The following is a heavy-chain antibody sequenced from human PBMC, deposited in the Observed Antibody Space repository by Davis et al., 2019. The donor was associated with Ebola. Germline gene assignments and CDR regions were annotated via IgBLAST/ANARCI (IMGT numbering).Heavy chain of an antibody. J-gene: IGHJ6*02. D-gene: IGHD6-6*01. CDR1: GFTFSSYG. V-gene: IGHV3-30*18. CDR3: AKDRNWQLMVYYGMDV. Sequence: GESLKISCAAPGFTFSSYGMHWVRQAPGKGLEWVAVISYDGSNKYYADSVKGRFTISRDNSKNTLYLQMNSLRAEDTAVYYCAKDRNWQLMVYYGMDVWGQGTTVTVSS. CDR2: ISYDGSNK.